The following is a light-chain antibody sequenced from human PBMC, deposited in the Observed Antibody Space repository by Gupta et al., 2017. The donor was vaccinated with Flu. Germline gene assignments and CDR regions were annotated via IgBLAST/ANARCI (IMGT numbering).Light chain of an antibody. J-gene: IGLJ3*02. CDR3: SSYAGSYTLV. Sequence: QSALTQPRSVAGSPGQSVTVSCPGTSSDVGNYDFVSWYQQHPGKVPKLLIYEVTKRPSGVPDRFSGSKSGNTASLTISGLQADDEAAYYCSSYAGSYTLVFGGGTKLTVL. V-gene: IGLV2-11*01. CDR1: SSDVGNYDF. CDR2: EVT.